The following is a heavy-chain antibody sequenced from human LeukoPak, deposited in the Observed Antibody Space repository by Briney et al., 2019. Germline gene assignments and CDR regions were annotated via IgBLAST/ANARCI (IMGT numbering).Heavy chain of an antibody. V-gene: IGHV4-34*01. D-gene: IGHD4-17*01. CDR3: ARNDYGDYVDY. CDR2: INHSGST. J-gene: IGHJ4*02. Sequence: SETLSLTCAVYGGSFSGYYWSWIRQPPGKGLEWIGEINHSGSTNYNPSLKSRVTISVDTSKNQFSLKLSSVTAADTAVYYCARNDYGDYVDYWAREPWSPSPQ. CDR1: GGSFSGYY.